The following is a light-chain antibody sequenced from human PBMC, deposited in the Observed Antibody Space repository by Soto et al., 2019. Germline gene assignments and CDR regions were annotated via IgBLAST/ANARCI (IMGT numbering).Light chain of an antibody. J-gene: IGLJ3*02. CDR2: SNN. Sequence: QSVLTQPPSASGTPGQRVTISCSGSSSNIGSNTVNWYQQLPGTAPTLLIYSNNQRPSGVPDRFSGSKSGTSASLAISGPQSEDEADYYCAAWDDSLNGWVFGGGTKVTVL. V-gene: IGLV1-44*01. CDR3: AAWDDSLNGWV. CDR1: SSNIGSNT.